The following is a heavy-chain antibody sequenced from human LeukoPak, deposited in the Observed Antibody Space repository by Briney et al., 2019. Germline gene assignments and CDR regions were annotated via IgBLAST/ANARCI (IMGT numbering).Heavy chain of an antibody. Sequence: GGSLRLSCAASGFTFSSYGMHWVRQAPGKGLEWVAVIWYDGSNKYYADSVKGRFTISRDNSKNTLYLQMNSLRAEDTAVYYCARGGVSSMQLWLARLDYWGQGTLVTVSS. CDR3: ARGGVSSMQLWLARLDY. D-gene: IGHD5-18*01. CDR2: IWYDGSNK. J-gene: IGHJ4*02. V-gene: IGHV3-33*01. CDR1: GFTFSSYG.